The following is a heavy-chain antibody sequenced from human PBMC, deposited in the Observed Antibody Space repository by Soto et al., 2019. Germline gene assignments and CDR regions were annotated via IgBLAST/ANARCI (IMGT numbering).Heavy chain of an antibody. CDR2: IRGSGDRT. V-gene: IGHV3-23*01. D-gene: IGHD3-16*02. CDR1: GITISNYP. J-gene: IGHJ1*01. CDR3: VEDEGCYPSTAPH. Sequence: GGSLRLSCAASGITISNYPMSWFRTAPGKGLDWASGIRGSGDRTYYADSAKGRFTISKDISKNSLSLQLDNLGVEDAAVYFCVEDEGCYPSTAPHCGQGTLVT.